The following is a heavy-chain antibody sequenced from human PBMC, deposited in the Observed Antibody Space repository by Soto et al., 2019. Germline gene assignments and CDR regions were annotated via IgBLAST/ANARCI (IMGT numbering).Heavy chain of an antibody. CDR2: IYYSGST. J-gene: IGHJ6*02. V-gene: IGHV4-59*01. Sequence: SETLSLTCTVSGGSISSYYWSWIRQPPGKGLEWIGYIYYSGSTNYNPSLKSRVTISVDTSKNQFSLKLSSVTAADTAVYYCARDRVDSSGYYYYYGMDVWGQGTMVTVS. CDR1: GGSISSYY. D-gene: IGHD3-22*01. CDR3: ARDRVDSSGYYYYYGMDV.